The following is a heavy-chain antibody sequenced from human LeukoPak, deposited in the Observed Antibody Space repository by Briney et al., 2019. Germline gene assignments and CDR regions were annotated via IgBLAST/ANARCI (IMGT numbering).Heavy chain of an antibody. J-gene: IGHJ4*02. CDR3: ATHKANWDTRFDY. V-gene: IGHV4-39*01. CDR1: GGSISSSTYY. CDR2: SYYTGST. Sequence: PSETLSLTCTVSGGSISSSTYYWGWIRQPPGKGLEWIGSSYYTGSTYYNPSLKSRVTISVDTSKNQFSLKLSSVTAADTAFYYCATHKANWDTRFDYWGQGTLVTVSS. D-gene: IGHD7-27*01.